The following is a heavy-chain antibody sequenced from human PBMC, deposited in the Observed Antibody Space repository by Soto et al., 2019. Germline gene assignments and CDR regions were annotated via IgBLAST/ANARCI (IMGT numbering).Heavy chain of an antibody. D-gene: IGHD2-2*01. CDR1: GGSISSGGYY. J-gene: IGHJ5*02. CDR2: IYYSGST. Sequence: QVQLQESGPGLVKPSQTLSLTCTVSGGSISSGGYYWSWIRQHPGKGLEWIGYIYYSGSTYYNPSLKSRFTISVDTSKNQCSLKLSSVTAADTAVYYCARSSRVVPAAMKDWFDPWGQGTLVTVSS. V-gene: IGHV4-31*03. CDR3: ARSSRVVPAAMKDWFDP.